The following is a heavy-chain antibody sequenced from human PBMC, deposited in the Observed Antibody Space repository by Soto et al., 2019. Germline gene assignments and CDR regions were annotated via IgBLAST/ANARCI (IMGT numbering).Heavy chain of an antibody. V-gene: IGHV1-2*02. CDR2: INPNSGDT. Sequence: QVQLVHSGAELKKPGASVKVSCRASGYTFTGQLMHWVRQAPGQGLEWMGWINPNSGDTNYAQKFQGRVTMTRDTSISTAYMEVSRLRSDDTAIYYCARDDCSSTSCTWVDYWGQGTLVTVSS. CDR1: GYTFTGQL. D-gene: IGHD2-2*01. CDR3: ARDDCSSTSCTWVDY. J-gene: IGHJ4*02.